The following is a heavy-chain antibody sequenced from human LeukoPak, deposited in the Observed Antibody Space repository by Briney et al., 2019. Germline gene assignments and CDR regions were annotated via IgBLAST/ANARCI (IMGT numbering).Heavy chain of an antibody. CDR1: GFTFSSYS. CDR3: ARVGGITLALAPSPFPDYNYYYMDV. V-gene: IGHV3-21*01. CDR2: ISSSSSYI. D-gene: IGHD3-10*01. J-gene: IGHJ6*03. Sequence: AGGSLRLSCAASGFTFSSYSMNWVRQAPGKGLEWVSSISSSSSYISYADSVKGRFTISRDNAKNSLYLQMNSLRAEDTAVYYCARVGGITLALAPSPFPDYNYYYMDVWGKGTTVTVSS.